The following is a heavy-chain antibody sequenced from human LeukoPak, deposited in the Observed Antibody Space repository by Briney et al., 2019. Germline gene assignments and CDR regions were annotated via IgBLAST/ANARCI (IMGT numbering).Heavy chain of an antibody. D-gene: IGHD5-12*01. Sequence: ASVKVSCKASGYTFTSYDSNWVQQATGQGLEWMGWMNPNSGNTGYAQKFQGRVTMTRNTSIGTAYMELSSLRSEDTAVYYCARIPSGYDRNYNFDYWGQGTLVTVSS. CDR2: MNPNSGNT. CDR3: ARIPSGYDRNYNFDY. V-gene: IGHV1-8*01. J-gene: IGHJ4*02. CDR1: GYTFTSYD.